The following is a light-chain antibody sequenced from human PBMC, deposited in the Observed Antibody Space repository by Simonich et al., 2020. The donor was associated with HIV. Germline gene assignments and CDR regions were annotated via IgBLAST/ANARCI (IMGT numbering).Light chain of an antibody. Sequence: DIVMTQSPDSLAVSLGERATINCKSSQSVLYNSNSKNYLAWYQQKPGQPPKLLIYWASTREFGVPDRFSGSGSGTDFTLTISSLQAEDVAVYYCQQYYSTPPTFGQGTKVEIK. CDR2: WAS. CDR1: QSVLYNSNSKNY. CDR3: QQYYSTPPT. V-gene: IGKV4-1*01. J-gene: IGKJ1*01.